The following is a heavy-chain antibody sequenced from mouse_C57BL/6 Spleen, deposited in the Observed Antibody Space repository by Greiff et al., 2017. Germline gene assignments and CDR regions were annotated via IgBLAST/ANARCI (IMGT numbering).Heavy chain of an antibody. V-gene: IGHV1-55*01. D-gene: IGHD2-3*01. CDR3: ARCCCYAGYYCNSMDY. Sequence: QVKLLQPGAELVKPGASVKMSCKASGYTFTSYWITWVRQRPGQGLEWIGDIYPGSGSTNDNEKFKSKATLTVYTSSSTAYVQLSSLTSEDSAVYYCARCCCYAGYYCNSMDYWGQGTSGTVSS. CDR2: IYPGSGST. J-gene: IGHJ4*01. CDR1: GYTFTSYW.